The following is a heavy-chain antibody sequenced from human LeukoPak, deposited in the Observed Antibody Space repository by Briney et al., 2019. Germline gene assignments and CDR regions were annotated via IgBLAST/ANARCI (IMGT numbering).Heavy chain of an antibody. CDR3: ARSYYYDSSGYSPYFDY. Sequence: SETLSLTCAVYGGSFSGYYWSWIRQPPGKGLEWIGEINHSGSTNYNPSLKSRVTISVDTSKNQFSLKLSSVTAADTAVYYCARSYYYDSSGYSPYFDYWGQGTLVTVSS. D-gene: IGHD3-22*01. CDR2: INHSGST. V-gene: IGHV4-34*01. J-gene: IGHJ4*02. CDR1: GGSFSGYY.